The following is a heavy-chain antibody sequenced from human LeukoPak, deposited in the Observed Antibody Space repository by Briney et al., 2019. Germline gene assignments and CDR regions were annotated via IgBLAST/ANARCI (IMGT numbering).Heavy chain of an antibody. CDR1: GYTFTSYA. CDR3: AREVVGNVDTAMVTRGYYYYGMDV. Sequence: ASVKVSCKASGYTFTSYAMHWVRQASGQRLEWMGWINAGNGNTKYSQKFQGRVTITRDTSADTAYMELSSLRSEDTAVYYCAREVVGNVDTAMVTRGYYYYGMDVWGQGTTVTVSS. J-gene: IGHJ6*02. CDR2: INAGNGNT. V-gene: IGHV1-3*01. D-gene: IGHD5-18*01.